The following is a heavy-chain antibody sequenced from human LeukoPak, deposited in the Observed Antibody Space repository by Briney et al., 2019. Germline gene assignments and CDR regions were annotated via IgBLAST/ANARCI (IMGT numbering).Heavy chain of an antibody. Sequence: GGSLRLSCVVPGLTFNMYTMTWLPQAPGKGLEWVSSIYSNGQAYYGDSLKGRFTSSRDNALDSLYLQMDSLTDADTAVYYCASIRKYYARIWGKGTAVIVSS. CDR2: IYSNGQA. V-gene: IGHV3-21*01. J-gene: IGHJ6*03. CDR1: GLTFNMYT. CDR3: ASIRKYYARI. D-gene: IGHD3-3*01.